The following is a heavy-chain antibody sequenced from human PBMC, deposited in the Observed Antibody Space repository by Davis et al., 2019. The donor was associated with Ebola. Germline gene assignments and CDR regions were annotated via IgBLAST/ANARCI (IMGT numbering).Heavy chain of an antibody. D-gene: IGHD4-17*01. CDR3: ARRSYDYGDPNWFDP. V-gene: IGHV4-59*08. J-gene: IGHJ5*02. Sequence: GSLRLSCTVSGDSISGNFWSWIRQPPGKEPQWIGYIYYSGSTNYNPSLKSRVTISVDTSKNQFSLKLSSVTAADTAVYYCARRSYDYGDPNWFDPWGQGTLVTVSS. CDR1: GDSISGNF. CDR2: IYYSGST.